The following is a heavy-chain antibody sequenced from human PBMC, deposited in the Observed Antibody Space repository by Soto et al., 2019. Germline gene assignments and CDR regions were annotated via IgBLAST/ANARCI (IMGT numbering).Heavy chain of an antibody. Sequence: ASVKVSCKASGYTFTSYYMHWVRQAPGQGLEWMGIINPSGGSTSYAQKFQGRVTMTRDTSTSTVYMELSSLRSEDTAVYYCARDLHIAAAGTKWFDPWGQGTMVTVYS. CDR1: GYTFTSYY. D-gene: IGHD6-13*01. CDR3: ARDLHIAAAGTKWFDP. J-gene: IGHJ5*02. CDR2: INPSGGST. V-gene: IGHV1-46*01.